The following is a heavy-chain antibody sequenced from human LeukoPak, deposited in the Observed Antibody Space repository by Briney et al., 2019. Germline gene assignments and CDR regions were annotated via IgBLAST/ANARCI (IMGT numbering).Heavy chain of an antibody. J-gene: IGHJ3*02. Sequence: SETLSLTCTVSGGSISSYYWSWIRQPPGKGLEWIGYIYYIGSTNYNPSLKSQVTISVDTSKNQFSLKLSSVAAADTAVYYRARHPSYNWDAHDAFDIWGQGTMVTVSS. CDR3: ARHPSYNWDAHDAFDI. CDR2: IYYIGST. D-gene: IGHD1-20*01. V-gene: IGHV4-59*08. CDR1: GGSISSYY.